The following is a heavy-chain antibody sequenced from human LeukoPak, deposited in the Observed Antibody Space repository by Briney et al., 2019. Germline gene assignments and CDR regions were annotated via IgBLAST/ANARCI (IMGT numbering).Heavy chain of an antibody. V-gene: IGHV3-53*01. CDR2: IYSGGST. Sequence: AGGSLRLSCAASGFTVSTNYMSWVRQAPGKGLEWVSVIYSGGSTYYADSVKGRFTISRDNSKNTVYLQMNSLRAEDTAVYYCARDHNCGGDCYSGMDVWGKGITVTVSS. J-gene: IGHJ6*04. CDR3: ARDHNCGGDCYSGMDV. D-gene: IGHD2-21*01. CDR1: GFTVSTNY.